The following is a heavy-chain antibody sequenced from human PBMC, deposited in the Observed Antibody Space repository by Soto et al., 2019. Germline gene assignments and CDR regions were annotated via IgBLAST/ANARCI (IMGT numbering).Heavy chain of an antibody. D-gene: IGHD3-10*01. Sequence: SETLSLTCAVYGGSFSGYYWSWIRQPPGKGLEWIGEINHSGSTNYNPSLKSRVTISVDTSKNQFSLKLSSVTAADTAVYYCARGRGLGVNYYGSGSYYSTSHYMDVWGKGTTVTVSS. CDR1: GGSFSGYY. CDR2: INHSGST. CDR3: ARGRGLGVNYYGSGSYYSTSHYMDV. V-gene: IGHV4-34*01. J-gene: IGHJ6*03.